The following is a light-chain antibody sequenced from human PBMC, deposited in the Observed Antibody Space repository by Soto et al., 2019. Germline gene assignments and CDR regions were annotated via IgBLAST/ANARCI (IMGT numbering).Light chain of an antibody. J-gene: IGKJ2*01. V-gene: IGKV3-15*01. CDR3: QQYNDWPPGYT. Sequence: EIVMTQSPATLSVSPGERATIHCRASQSVSSNLGWYQHKPGQAPRLLIYGASTRATGNPARFSGSGSGTDFTLTISGLQSEDFAVYYCQQYNDWPPGYTFGQGTKVDIK. CDR2: GAS. CDR1: QSVSSN.